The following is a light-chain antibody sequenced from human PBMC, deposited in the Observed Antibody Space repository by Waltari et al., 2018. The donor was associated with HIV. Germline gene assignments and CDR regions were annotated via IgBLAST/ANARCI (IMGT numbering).Light chain of an antibody. Sequence: EIVLTQSPATLYLSPGNRATLSCRASQSVSSSYLAWYQQKPGQAPRLLIYGASSRATGIPDRFSGSGSCTDFTLTISRLEPEDFAVYYCQQYGNSPDSFGQGTKLEIK. CDR2: GAS. J-gene: IGKJ2*03. CDR3: QQYGNSPDS. V-gene: IGKV3-20*01. CDR1: QSVSSSY.